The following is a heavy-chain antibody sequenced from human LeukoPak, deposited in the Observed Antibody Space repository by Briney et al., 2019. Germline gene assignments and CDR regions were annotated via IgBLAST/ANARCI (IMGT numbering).Heavy chain of an antibody. CDR2: IYYLGST. D-gene: IGHD3-10*01. CDR3: ARLQWFAESRLTS. Sequence: PSETLSLTCTVSGASISSGSSYWGWIRQPPGEGLEWIGSIYYLGSTFYNPSLKSRVAMSVDTTKNQFSLKLTSVTAADTAVYYCARLQWFAESRLTSWGQGTLVTVSS. J-gene: IGHJ5*02. V-gene: IGHV4-39*01. CDR1: GASISSGSSY.